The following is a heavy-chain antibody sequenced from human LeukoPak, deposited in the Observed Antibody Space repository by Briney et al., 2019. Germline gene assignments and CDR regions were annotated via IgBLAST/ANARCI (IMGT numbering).Heavy chain of an antibody. J-gene: IGHJ4*02. Sequence: KPGGSLRLSCAASGFTFSSCSMKWVRQAPGKGLEWVSSISSSSSYIYYADSVKGRFTISRDNAKNSLYLQMNSLRAEDTAVYYCARGTNWGFDYWGQGTLVTVSS. V-gene: IGHV3-21*01. CDR2: ISSSSSYI. CDR1: GFTFSSCS. D-gene: IGHD7-27*01. CDR3: ARGTNWGFDY.